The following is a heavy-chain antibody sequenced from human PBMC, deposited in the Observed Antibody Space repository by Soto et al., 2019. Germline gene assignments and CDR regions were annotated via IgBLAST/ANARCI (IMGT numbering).Heavy chain of an antibody. CDR3: AKARVTVTFTPFLIAVAVGEWDY. CDR2: ISGSGGST. V-gene: IGHV3-23*01. CDR1: GFTFSSYA. D-gene: IGHD6-19*01. J-gene: IGHJ4*02. Sequence: GGSLRLSCAASGFTFSSYAMSWVRQAPGKGLEWVSAISGSGGSTYHADSVKGRFTISRDNSKNTLYLQMNSLRAEDTAVYYCAKARVTVTFTPFLIAVAVGEWDYWGQGTLVTVSS.